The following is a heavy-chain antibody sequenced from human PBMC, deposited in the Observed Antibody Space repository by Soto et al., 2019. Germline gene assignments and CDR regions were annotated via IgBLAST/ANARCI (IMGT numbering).Heavy chain of an antibody. D-gene: IGHD3-16*01. J-gene: IGHJ4*02. CDR2: ISAYNGNT. Sequence: QVQLVQSGAEVKKPGASVKVSCKASGYTFTSYGISWVRQAPGQGLEWMGWISAYNGNTNYAQKLQGRVTMPTDTSTSTAYMELRSLRSDDTAVYYCARVVNDYIWGSVGHYFDYWGQGTLVTVSS. V-gene: IGHV1-18*01. CDR3: ARVVNDYIWGSVGHYFDY. CDR1: GYTFTSYG.